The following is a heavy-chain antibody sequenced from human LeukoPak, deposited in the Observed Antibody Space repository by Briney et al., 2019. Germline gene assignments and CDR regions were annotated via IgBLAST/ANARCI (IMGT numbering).Heavy chain of an antibody. CDR3: VRVWNPQALDY. V-gene: IGHV3-48*03. J-gene: IGHJ4*02. Sequence: GGSLRLSCVASGFTFSSYEMNWVRQVPGKGLECISYIDGSGSTRYYADSVKDRFTISRDNAKSSLYLQMDSLRAEDTAVYYCVRVWNPQALDYWGQGTLVTVSS. CDR2: IDGSGSTR. D-gene: IGHD1-1*01. CDR1: GFTFSSYE.